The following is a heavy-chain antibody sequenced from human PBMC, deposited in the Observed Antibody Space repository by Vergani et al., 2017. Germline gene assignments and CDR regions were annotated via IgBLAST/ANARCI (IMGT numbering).Heavy chain of an antibody. CDR3: ARSPVRGVNPYYYYMDV. Sequence: EVQLVQSGAEVKKPGESLKISCKGSGYSFTSYWIGWVRQMPGKGLEWMGIIYPGDSDTRYSPSFHGQVTISADKSISTAYLQWSSLKASDTAMYYCARSPVRGVNPYYYYMDVWGKGTTVTVSS. CDR1: GYSFTSYW. J-gene: IGHJ6*03. D-gene: IGHD3-10*01. V-gene: IGHV5-51*01. CDR2: IYPGDSDT.